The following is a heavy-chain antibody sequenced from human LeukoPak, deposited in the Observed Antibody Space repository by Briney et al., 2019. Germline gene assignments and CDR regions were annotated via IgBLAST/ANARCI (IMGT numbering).Heavy chain of an antibody. Sequence: SVKVSCKASGYTFTSYGISWVRQAPGQGLEWMGGIIPIFGTANYAQKFQGRVTITADESTSTAYMELSSLRSEDTAVYYCASIPDQPGSQNWFDPWGQGTLVTVSS. CDR2: IIPIFGTA. D-gene: IGHD3-10*01. V-gene: IGHV1-69*13. CDR1: GYTFTSYG. CDR3: ASIPDQPGSQNWFDP. J-gene: IGHJ5*02.